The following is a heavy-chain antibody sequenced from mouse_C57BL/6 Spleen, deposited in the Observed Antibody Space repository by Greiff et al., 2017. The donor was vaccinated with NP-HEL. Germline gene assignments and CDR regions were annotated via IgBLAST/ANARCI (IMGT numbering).Heavy chain of an antibody. Sequence: EVQLQQSGAELVKPGASVKLSCTASGFNIKDYYMHWVKQRTEQGLEWIGRIDPEDDETKYAPKFQGKATITADTSSNTAYLQLSSLTSEDTAVYYCAPAAVVFYAMDYWGQGTSVTVSS. CDR3: APAAVVFYAMDY. CDR2: IDPEDDET. D-gene: IGHD1-1*01. J-gene: IGHJ4*01. CDR1: GFNIKDYY. V-gene: IGHV14-2*01.